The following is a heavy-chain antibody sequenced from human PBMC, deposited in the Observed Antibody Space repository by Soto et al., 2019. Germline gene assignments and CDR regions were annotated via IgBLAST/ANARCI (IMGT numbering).Heavy chain of an antibody. D-gene: IGHD6-19*01. Sequence: QVQLVESGGGVVQPGRSLRLSCAASGFTFSSYAMHWVRRAPGKGLEWVAAVSHDGKSGFYADSVSGRFTVSRDNSNNLVYLQMDRLXPEXXXXFYCARLDKFNGGWSWGQGTAVTVSS. CDR2: VSHDGKSG. V-gene: IGHV3-30*14. CDR3: ARLDKFNGGWS. CDR1: GFTFSSYA. J-gene: IGHJ4*02.